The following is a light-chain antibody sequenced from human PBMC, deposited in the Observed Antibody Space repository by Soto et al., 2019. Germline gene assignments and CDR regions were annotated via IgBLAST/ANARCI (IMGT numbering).Light chain of an antibody. V-gene: IGKV1-6*01. Sequence: VDRVTITCRASQGIRTDLGWYQQTPGKAPKLLISGASRLQSGVPSRFSGSGSGAEFTLTISSLQPEDSATYYCLQDYSYPRTFGQGTKVDIK. CDR3: LQDYSYPRT. CDR1: QGIRTD. J-gene: IGKJ1*01. CDR2: GAS.